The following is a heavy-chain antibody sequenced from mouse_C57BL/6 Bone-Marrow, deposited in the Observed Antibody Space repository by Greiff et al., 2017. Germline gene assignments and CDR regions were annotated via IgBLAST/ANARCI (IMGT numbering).Heavy chain of an antibody. CDR2: ISSGSSTI. CDR1: GFTFSDYG. J-gene: IGHJ1*03. Sequence: EVQGVESGGGLVKPGGSLKLSCAASGFTFSDYGMHWVRQAPEKGLEWVAYISSGSSTIYYADTVKGRFPISRDNAKNTLFLQMTSLRSEDTAMYYCARNYGGYFDVWGTGTTVTVSS. CDR3: ARNYGGYFDV. D-gene: IGHD2-4*01. V-gene: IGHV5-17*01.